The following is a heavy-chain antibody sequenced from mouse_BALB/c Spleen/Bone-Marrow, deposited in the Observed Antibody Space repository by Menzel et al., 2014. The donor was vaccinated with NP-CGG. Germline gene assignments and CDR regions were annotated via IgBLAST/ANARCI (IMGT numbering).Heavy chain of an antibody. CDR3: VGVTTVVAKNYYYAMYY. CDR2: TNPYNGDT. V-gene: IGHV1-37*01. Sequence: EVQLQQSGPELVKPGASVKISCKASGYSFTGYFMNWVKQSHGKSLEWIGRTNPYNGDTFYNQKFKGKATLTVDKSSSTAHMELLSLTSEDSAVYYCVGVTTVVAKNYYYAMYYCGQGTSVTVSS. J-gene: IGHJ4*01. CDR1: GYSFTGYF. D-gene: IGHD1-1*01.